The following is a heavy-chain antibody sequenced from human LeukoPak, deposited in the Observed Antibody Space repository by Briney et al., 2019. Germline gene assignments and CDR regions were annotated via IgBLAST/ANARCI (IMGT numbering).Heavy chain of an antibody. CDR1: GGTFSSYA. CDR2: IIPILGIA. V-gene: IGHV1-69*04. J-gene: IGHJ2*01. Sequence: SVKVSCKASGGTFSSYAISWVRQAPGQGLEWMGRIIPILGIANYAQKFQGRVTITADKSTSTAYMELSSLRSEDTAVYYCARVVVATRTSDYWYFDLWGRGTLVTVSS. D-gene: IGHD5-12*01. CDR3: ARVVVATRTSDYWYFDL.